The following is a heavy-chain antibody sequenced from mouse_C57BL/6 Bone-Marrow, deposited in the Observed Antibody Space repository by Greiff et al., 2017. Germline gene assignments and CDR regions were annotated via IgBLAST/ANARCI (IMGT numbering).Heavy chain of an antibody. CDR2: ISSGSSTI. J-gene: IGHJ2*01. D-gene: IGHD2-4*01. Sequence: EVKLMESGGGLVKPGGSLQLSCAASGFTFSDYGMHWVRQAPEKGLEWVAYISSGSSTIYYADTVKGRFTNSRDNAKNTLFLKMISLRSEDTAMYYCARPGDYDENDYGGQGTTLTVSS. CDR3: ARPGDYDENDY. CDR1: GFTFSDYG. V-gene: IGHV5-17*01.